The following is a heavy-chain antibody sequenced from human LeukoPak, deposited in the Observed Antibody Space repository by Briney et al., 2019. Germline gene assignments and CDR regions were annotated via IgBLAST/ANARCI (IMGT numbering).Heavy chain of an antibody. CDR2: IYYSGST. D-gene: IGHD3-3*01. J-gene: IGHJ6*03. CDR3: ARDRSSWSGYYWYYYYYMDV. V-gene: IGHV4-39*07. Sequence: PSETLSLTCTVSGGSISSSSYSWGWIRQPPGKGLEWIGSIYYSGSTYYNPSLKSRVTISVDTSKNQFSLKLSSVTAADTAVYYCARDRSSWSGYYWYYYYYMDVWGKGTTVTVSS. CDR1: GGSISSSSYS.